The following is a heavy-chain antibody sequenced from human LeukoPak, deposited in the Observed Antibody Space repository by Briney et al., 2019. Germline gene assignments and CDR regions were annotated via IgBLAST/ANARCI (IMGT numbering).Heavy chain of an antibody. V-gene: IGHV4-4*07. CDR3: TRGSIAYYYMDV. J-gene: IGHJ6*03. D-gene: IGHD3-22*01. Sequence: PSETLSLTRTVSGGSINNYYWSWIRQPAGKGLEWIGLIYSSGSTSYNPSLKSRVTMSVDTSKKQFSLRLSSVTAADTAVYYCTRGSIAYYYMDVWGRGTTVTISS. CDR2: IYSSGST. CDR1: GGSINNYY.